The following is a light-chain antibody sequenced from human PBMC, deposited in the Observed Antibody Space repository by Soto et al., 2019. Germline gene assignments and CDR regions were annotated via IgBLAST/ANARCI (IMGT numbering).Light chain of an antibody. Sequence: SYVLTQPPSVSVATGQTARITCGGNNIGSKSVHWYQQKPGQAPVLVVDDDSDRPSGIPERFSGSNSGNTATLTISRVEAGHEADYFCHVWDSSSEHVFGTGTKLTVL. CDR2: DDS. V-gene: IGLV3-21*02. CDR3: HVWDSSSEHV. CDR1: NIGSKS. J-gene: IGLJ1*01.